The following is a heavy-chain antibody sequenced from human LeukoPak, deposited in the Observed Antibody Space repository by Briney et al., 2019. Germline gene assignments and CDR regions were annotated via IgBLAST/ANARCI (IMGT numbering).Heavy chain of an antibody. CDR1: GGSISSYY. D-gene: IGHD3-10*01. Sequence: PSETLSLTCTVSGGSISSYYWSWIRQPAGKGLEWIGRIYTSGSTNYNPSLKSRVTMSVDTSKNQFSLKLSSVTAADTAVYYCARDSLESMVRGVIGGGAFDIWGQGTMVTVSS. CDR2: IYTSGST. J-gene: IGHJ3*02. V-gene: IGHV4-4*07. CDR3: ARDSLESMVRGVIGGGAFDI.